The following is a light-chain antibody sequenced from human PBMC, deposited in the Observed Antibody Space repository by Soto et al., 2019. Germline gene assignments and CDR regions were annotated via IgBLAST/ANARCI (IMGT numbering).Light chain of an antibody. CDR3: QQYGTSRT. CDR2: GAS. V-gene: IGKV3-20*01. Sequence: EIVLTQSPGTLSLSPGERATLSCRASQSVSNNYLAWYQQKPGQAPRLLIYGASSRAIGIPDRFSGSGSGTVFTLTISRLEPEDFAVYYCQQYGTSRTFGQGTKLEIK. CDR1: QSVSNNY. J-gene: IGKJ2*01.